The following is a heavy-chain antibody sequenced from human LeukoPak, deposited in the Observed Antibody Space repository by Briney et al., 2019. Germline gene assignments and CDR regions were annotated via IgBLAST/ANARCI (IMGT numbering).Heavy chain of an antibody. D-gene: IGHD3-3*01. V-gene: IGHV4-34*01. CDR2: INHSGST. CDR1: GFTVSSNY. J-gene: IGHJ6*02. Sequence: GSLRLSCAPSGFTVSSNYMNWVRQAPGKGLEWIGEINHSGSTNFKSSLKSRVAVSVDTSKNQFSLKVTSVTAADTAVYYCARGPGGTISGVYGMDVWGQGTTVTVSS. CDR3: ARGPGGTISGVYGMDV.